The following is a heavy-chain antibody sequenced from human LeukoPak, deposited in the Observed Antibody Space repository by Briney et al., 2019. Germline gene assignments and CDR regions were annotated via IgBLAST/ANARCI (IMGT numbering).Heavy chain of an antibody. CDR3: AKGDFESSSWPPVAVFSSGPTYFDY. CDR1: GFIFSSYA. Sequence: PGGSLRLSCAASGFIFSSYAMSWLPHAPGKGLECVSAISGSGGSTYYADSVKGRFTISIDNSKNTLYLQMNSLRAEDTAVYYCAKGDFESSSWPPVAVFSSGPTYFDYWGQGTLVTVSS. CDR2: ISGSGGST. V-gene: IGHV3-23*01. D-gene: IGHD6-13*01. J-gene: IGHJ4*02.